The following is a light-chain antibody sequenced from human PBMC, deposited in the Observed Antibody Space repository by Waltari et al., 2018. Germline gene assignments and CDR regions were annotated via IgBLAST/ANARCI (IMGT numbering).Light chain of an antibody. CDR2: EVS. J-gene: IGLJ1*01. Sequence: QSALTQPPSASGSPGQSVTISCTGTSADVGGYNYVSWYQQHPGKAPKLLIYEVSKRPSGVPDRFSGSKSGNTASLTVSGLQAEDGADYYCSSFAGGKYVFGTGTRIAV. V-gene: IGLV2-8*01. CDR1: SADVGGYNY. CDR3: SSFAGGKYV.